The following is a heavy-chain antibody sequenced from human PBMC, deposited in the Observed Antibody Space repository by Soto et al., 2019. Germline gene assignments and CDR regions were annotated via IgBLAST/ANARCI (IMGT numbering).Heavy chain of an antibody. CDR2: IYYSGQT. CDR1: GLSISGSSYY. V-gene: IGHV4-39*01. J-gene: IGHJ5*02. Sequence: AWETLALTFRVSGLSISGSSYYWGWIRQPPGKGLEWIGSIYYSGQTYYNPSLKSRVTISVDRSNNQFSLNLTSVTDTDTAVYYCARHGSSWGQGTLVTVSS. CDR3: ARHGSS.